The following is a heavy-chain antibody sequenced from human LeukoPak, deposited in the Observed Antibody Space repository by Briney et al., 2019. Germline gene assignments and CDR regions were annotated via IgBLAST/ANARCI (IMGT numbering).Heavy chain of an antibody. CDR3: ASRPSSGLWRDYYDSSGYSLDY. V-gene: IGHV1-8*01. D-gene: IGHD3-22*01. CDR2: MNPNSGNT. J-gene: IGHJ4*02. Sequence: APVKVSCKASGYTFTSYDINWVRQATGQGLEWMGWMNPNSGNTGYAQKFQGRVTMTRNTSISTAYMELSSLRSEDTAVYYCASRPSSGLWRDYYDSSGYSLDYWGQGTLVTVSS. CDR1: GYTFTSYD.